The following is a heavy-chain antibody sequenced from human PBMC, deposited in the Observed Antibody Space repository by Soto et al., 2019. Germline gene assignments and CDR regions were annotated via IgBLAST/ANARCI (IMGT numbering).Heavy chain of an antibody. J-gene: IGHJ3*02. CDR2: INSDGSST. CDR1: GFIFSTYW. D-gene: IGHD1-1*01. Sequence: QLVESGGGLGQPGGSLRLSCAASGFIFSTYWMHWVRQAPGKGLVWVSRINSDGSSTTYADSVKGRFTISRDNAKNTLYLQMNNLRVEDKAVYYCARVQLERRRISDAFDIWGQGTMVTVSS. CDR3: ARVQLERRRISDAFDI. V-gene: IGHV3-74*03.